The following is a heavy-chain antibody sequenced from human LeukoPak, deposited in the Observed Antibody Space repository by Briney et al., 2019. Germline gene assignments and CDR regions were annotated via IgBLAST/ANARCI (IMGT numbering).Heavy chain of an antibody. Sequence: SEALSLTCTVSGGSISSYYWSWIRQPAGKGLEWIGRIYTSGSTNHNPSLKSRVTMSVDTSKNQFSLKLSSVTAADTAVYYCARELMITFGGVIRDNWFDPWGQGTLVTVSS. CDR2: IYTSGST. D-gene: IGHD3-16*02. CDR3: ARELMITFGGVIRDNWFDP. V-gene: IGHV4-4*07. J-gene: IGHJ5*02. CDR1: GGSISSYY.